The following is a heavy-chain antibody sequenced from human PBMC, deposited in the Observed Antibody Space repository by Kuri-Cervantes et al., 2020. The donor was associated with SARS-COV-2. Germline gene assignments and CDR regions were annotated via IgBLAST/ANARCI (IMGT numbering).Heavy chain of an antibody. D-gene: IGHD3-10*01. Sequence: ASVKVSCKASGYTFTSYDINWVRQATGQGLEWMGWMNPNSGNTGYAQKFQGRVTMTRNTSISTAYMELSSLRSEDTAVYYCARGPYYYGSGSYYNSRLFDPWGQGTLVTVSS. V-gene: IGHV1-8*01. CDR2: MNPNSGNT. J-gene: IGHJ5*02. CDR1: GYTFTSYD. CDR3: ARGPYYYGSGSYYNSRLFDP.